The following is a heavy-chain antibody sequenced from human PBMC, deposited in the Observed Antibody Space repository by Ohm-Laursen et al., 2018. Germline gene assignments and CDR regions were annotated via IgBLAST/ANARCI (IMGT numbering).Heavy chain of an antibody. CDR2: ISAYNGHT. CDR3: ARYSSSWCLDY. V-gene: IGHV1-18*01. CDR1: GYTFTSYG. Sequence: ESSVKVSCKASGYTFTSYGISWVRQAPGQGLEWMGWISAYNGHTNYAQKLQGRVTMTTDTSTSTAYMELRSLRSDDTAVYYCARYSSSWCLDYWGQGTLVTVSS. J-gene: IGHJ4*02. D-gene: IGHD6-6*01.